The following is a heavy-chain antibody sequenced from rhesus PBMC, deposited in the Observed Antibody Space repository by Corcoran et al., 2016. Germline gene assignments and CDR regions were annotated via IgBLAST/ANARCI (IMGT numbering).Heavy chain of an antibody. Sequence: QVQLQESGPGLVKPSETLSLTCAVSGYSISSDYWSLIRQPPGKGLEWIGCIHGSSGKTKNNPALKSRVTISTDTTKNQFSLKMNSLTAEDTAFYYCAREPEYSNYVHHWGQGVLVTVSS. J-gene: IGHJ4*01. CDR1: GYSISSDY. D-gene: IGHD4-23*01. CDR3: AREPEYSNYVHH. CDR2: IHGSSGKT. V-gene: IGHV4-147*01.